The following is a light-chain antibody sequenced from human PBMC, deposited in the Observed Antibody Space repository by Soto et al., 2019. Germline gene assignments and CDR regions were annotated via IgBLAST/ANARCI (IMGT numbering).Light chain of an antibody. Sequence: DIQMTQSPSSLSAAVGDRVTITCRASQSIVTYLNWYLQKPGKAPKLLIYAASILQSGVPSRFSGSGSGTDFTPTISSLQPEDFATYFCQQSYSTPPWTFGQWTKVEIK. V-gene: IGKV1-39*01. CDR1: QSIVTY. CDR2: AAS. J-gene: IGKJ1*01. CDR3: QQSYSTPPWT.